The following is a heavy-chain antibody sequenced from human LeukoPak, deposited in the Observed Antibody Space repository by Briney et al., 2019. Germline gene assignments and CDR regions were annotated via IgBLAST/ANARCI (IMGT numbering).Heavy chain of an antibody. D-gene: IGHD3-10*01. J-gene: IGHJ4*02. CDR3: ARGRITMVRGVSYYFDY. CDR2: INHSGST. Sequence: SSETLSLTCAVYGGSFSGYYWSWIRQPPGKGLEWIGEINHSGSTNYNPSLKSRVTISVGTSKNQFSLKLSSVTAADTAVYYCARGRITMVRGVSYYFDYWGQGTLVTVSS. V-gene: IGHV4-34*01. CDR1: GGSFSGYY.